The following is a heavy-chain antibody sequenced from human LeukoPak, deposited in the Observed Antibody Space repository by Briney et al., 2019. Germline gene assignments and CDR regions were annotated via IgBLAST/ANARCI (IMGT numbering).Heavy chain of an antibody. CDR1: GFSFSSYV. CDR3: ARDLSARPSGSYYFDY. CDR2: IKQDGSEK. D-gene: IGHD1-26*01. V-gene: IGHV3-7*01. Sequence: TGGSLRLSCAASGFSFSSYVMHWVRQAPGKGLEWVANIKQDGSEKYYVDSVKGRFTISRDNAKNSLYLQMNSLRAEDTAVYYCARDLSARPSGSYYFDYWGQGTLVTVSS. J-gene: IGHJ4*02.